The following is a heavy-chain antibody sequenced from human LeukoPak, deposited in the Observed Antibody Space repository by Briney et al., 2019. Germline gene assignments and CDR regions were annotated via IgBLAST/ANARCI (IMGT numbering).Heavy chain of an antibody. CDR3: ARGPATVTASYYYYGMDV. J-gene: IGHJ6*02. D-gene: IGHD4-17*01. Sequence: GGSLRLSCAASGFTFSNYDMHWVRPATGKGLEWVSAIGTAGDTYYPGSVKGRFTISRENAKNSLYLQMNSLRAGDTAVYYCARGPATVTASYYYYGMDVWGQGTTVTVSS. CDR1: GFTFSNYD. V-gene: IGHV3-13*01. CDR2: IGTAGDT.